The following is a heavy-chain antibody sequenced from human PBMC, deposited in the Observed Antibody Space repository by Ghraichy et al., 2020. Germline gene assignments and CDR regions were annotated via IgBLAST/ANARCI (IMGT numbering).Heavy chain of an antibody. D-gene: IGHD4-11*01. V-gene: IGHV3-30-3*01. CDR2: ISYDGSNK. J-gene: IGHJ6*03. CDR1: GFTFSSYA. CDR3: ARPRQYYYYYYYMDV. Sequence: GGSLRLSYAASGFTFSSYAMHWVRQAPGKGLEWVAVISYDGSNKYYADSVKGRFTISRDNSKNTLYLQMNSLRAEDTAVYYCARPRQYYYYYYYMDVWGKGTTVTVSS.